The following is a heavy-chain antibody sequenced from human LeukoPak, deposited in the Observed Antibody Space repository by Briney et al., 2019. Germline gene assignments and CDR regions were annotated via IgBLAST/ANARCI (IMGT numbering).Heavy chain of an antibody. J-gene: IGHJ4*02. D-gene: IGHD6-19*01. Sequence: SSQTLSLTCAISGESVSSKNGAWNWIRQSPSRGLEWLGRTYYRSKWYTDYAVSMNGRITINPDTSKNQFSLQSNSVTPDDTAVYYCARDVGTSGWHTFDYWGQGTLVTVSS. CDR3: ARDVGTSGWHTFDY. V-gene: IGHV6-1*01. CDR2: TYYRSKWYT. CDR1: GESVSSKNGA.